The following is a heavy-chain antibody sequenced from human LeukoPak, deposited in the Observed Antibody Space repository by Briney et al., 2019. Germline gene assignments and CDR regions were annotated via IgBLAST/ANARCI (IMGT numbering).Heavy chain of an antibody. D-gene: IGHD3-9*01. CDR1: GFTFSSYA. CDR3: AKDGGEYYDILTGYYPRLYYMDV. V-gene: IGHV3-23*01. Sequence: PGGSLRLSCAASGFTFSSYAMSWVRQAPGKGLEWVSAISGSGGSTYYTDSAKGRFTISRDNSKNTLYLQMNSLRAEDTAVYYCAKDGGEYYDILTGYYPRLYYMDVWGKGTTVTISS. J-gene: IGHJ6*03. CDR2: ISGSGGST.